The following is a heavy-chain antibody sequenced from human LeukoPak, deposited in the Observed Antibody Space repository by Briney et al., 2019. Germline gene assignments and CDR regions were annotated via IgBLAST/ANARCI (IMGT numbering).Heavy chain of an antibody. J-gene: IGHJ3*02. CDR3: ARGDCSSTSCYDAFDI. D-gene: IGHD2-2*01. V-gene: IGHV1-2*02. Sequence: ASVKVSCKASGYTFTGYYMHWVRQATGQGLEWMGWINPNSGGTNYAQKFQGRVTMTRDTSISTAYMELSRLRSDDTAVYYCARGDCSSTSCYDAFDIWGQGTMVTVSS. CDR2: INPNSGGT. CDR1: GYTFTGYY.